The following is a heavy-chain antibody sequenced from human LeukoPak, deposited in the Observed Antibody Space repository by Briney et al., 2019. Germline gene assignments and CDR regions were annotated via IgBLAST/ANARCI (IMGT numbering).Heavy chain of an antibody. CDR3: ARVVGANRGFDY. J-gene: IGHJ4*02. D-gene: IGHD1-26*01. V-gene: IGHV4-38-2*02. Sequence: SETLSLTCTVSGYSISSGYYWGWIRQPPGEGLEWIGSIYHSGSTYYNPSLKSRVTISVDTSKNQFSLKLSSVTAADTAVYYCARVVGANRGFDYWGQGTLVTVSS. CDR2: IYHSGST. CDR1: GYSISSGYY.